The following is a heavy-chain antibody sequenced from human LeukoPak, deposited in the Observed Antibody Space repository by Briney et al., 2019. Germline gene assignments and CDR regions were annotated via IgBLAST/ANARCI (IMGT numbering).Heavy chain of an antibody. Sequence: KPGGSLRFSCAASGFIFSDYYMSWIRQAPGKGLEWISYISNSGSTIYYADSVKGRFTLSRGNAKNSLYLQMNSLRAEDTAVYYCAREVRLLSYWGQGTLVTVSS. V-gene: IGHV3-11*01. D-gene: IGHD2/OR15-2a*01. CDR2: ISNSGSTI. CDR1: GFIFSDYY. CDR3: AREVRLLSY. J-gene: IGHJ4*02.